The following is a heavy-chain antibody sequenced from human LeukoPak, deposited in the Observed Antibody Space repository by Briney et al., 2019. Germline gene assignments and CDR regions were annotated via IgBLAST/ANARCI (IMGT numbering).Heavy chain of an antibody. J-gene: IGHJ3*02. V-gene: IGHV4-59*12. CDR1: GGSISSYY. Sequence: SETLSLTCTVSGGSISSYYWSWIRQPPGKGLEWIGYIYYSGSTNYNPSLKSRVTMSVDTSKNQFSLKLSSVTAADTAVYCCARSCSSTSCKGAFDIWGQGTMVTVSS. CDR3: ARSCSSTSCKGAFDI. D-gene: IGHD2-2*01. CDR2: IYYSGST.